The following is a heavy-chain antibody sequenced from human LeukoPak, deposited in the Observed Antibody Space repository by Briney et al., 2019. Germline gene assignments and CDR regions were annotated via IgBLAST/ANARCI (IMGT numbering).Heavy chain of an antibody. D-gene: IGHD3-22*01. CDR1: GGSISSYY. Sequence: SETLSLTCTVSGGSISSYYWSWIRQPPGKGLEWIGYIYYTGSTNYNPSLKSRVTLSVDTSKNQFSLNLSSVTAADTAVYYCARTDDSSGYSVDYWGQGTLVTVSS. J-gene: IGHJ4*02. CDR2: IYYTGST. CDR3: ARTDDSSGYSVDY. V-gene: IGHV4-59*01.